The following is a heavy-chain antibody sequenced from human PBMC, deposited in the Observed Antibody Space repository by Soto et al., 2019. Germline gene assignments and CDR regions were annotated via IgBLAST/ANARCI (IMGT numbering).Heavy chain of an antibody. CDR2: IWYDGSNK. V-gene: IGHV3-33*03. CDR3: ATDLHFYDSGGYYGY. Sequence: GGSLRLSCAASGFTFSSYGMHWVRQAPGKGLEWVAVIWYDGSNKYYADSVKGRFTISRDNAKNSLYLQMNSLRAEDTAVYYCATDLHFYDSGGYYGYWGQGTLVTVSS. D-gene: IGHD3-22*01. CDR1: GFTFSSYG. J-gene: IGHJ4*02.